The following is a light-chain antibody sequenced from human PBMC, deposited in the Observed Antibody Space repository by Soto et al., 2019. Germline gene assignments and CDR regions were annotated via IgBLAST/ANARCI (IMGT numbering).Light chain of an antibody. Sequence: QSALTQPASVSGSPGQSITISCTGTSSDVGRYNYVSWYQQHPGKAPKLMIYEVSNRPSGVSNRFSGSKFGNTASLTISGLQAEDEADYYCSSYTSGSTYVFGTGTKLTVL. CDR1: SSDVGRYNY. J-gene: IGLJ1*01. V-gene: IGLV2-14*01. CDR2: EVS. CDR3: SSYTSGSTYV.